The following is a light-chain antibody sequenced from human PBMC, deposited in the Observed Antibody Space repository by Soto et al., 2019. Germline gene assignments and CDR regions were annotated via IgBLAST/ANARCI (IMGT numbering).Light chain of an antibody. V-gene: IGLV1-44*01. J-gene: IGLJ1*01. CDR2: NNN. CDR1: SSNIGTNA. Sequence: QSVLTQPPSASGTPGQRVTISCSGGSSNIGTNAVNWYQQLPGTAPKLLIYNNNQRPSGVPDRFSGSKSGTSASLAISGLQSEDEADYNCAAWDDSLNGYVFGTGTKLTVL. CDR3: AAWDDSLNGYV.